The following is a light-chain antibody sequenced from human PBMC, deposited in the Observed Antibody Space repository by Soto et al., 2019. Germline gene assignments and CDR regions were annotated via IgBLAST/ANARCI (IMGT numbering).Light chain of an antibody. J-gene: IGKJ1*01. Sequence: EIVMTQSPATLSVFPGERXTLSCRASQSVSTNLAWYQQKPGQAPRLLIYGASPRATGIPARFSGSGSGTEFTLIISSLQSEDFAVYYCQQYNNWPWTFGQGTKVEIK. CDR2: GAS. CDR1: QSVSTN. CDR3: QQYNNWPWT. V-gene: IGKV3-15*01.